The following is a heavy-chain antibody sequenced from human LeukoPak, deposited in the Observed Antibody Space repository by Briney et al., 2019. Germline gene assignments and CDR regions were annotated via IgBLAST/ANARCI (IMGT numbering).Heavy chain of an antibody. CDR2: ISSSSSYI. CDR1: GFTFSSYS. V-gene: IGHV3-21*01. CDR3: ARDIKRTYYYDSSGYSPFDY. J-gene: IGHJ4*02. Sequence: PGESLTLACAAYGFTFSSYSMNWDRQPPGKGLEWVSSISSSSSYIYYADSVKGRFIIPRDTAKNSPYLQMNGLRSEDTAMTFCARDIKRTYYYDSSGYSPFDYWGQGTLVTVSS. D-gene: IGHD3-22*01.